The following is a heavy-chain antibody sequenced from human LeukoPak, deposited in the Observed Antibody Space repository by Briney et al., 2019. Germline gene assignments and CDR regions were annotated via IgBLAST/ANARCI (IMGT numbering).Heavy chain of an antibody. J-gene: IGHJ6*03. CDR3: ARAPLRTHYYYYYYMDV. CDR2: IKQDGSEK. CDR1: GFTFSNAW. D-gene: IGHD4-17*01. V-gene: IGHV3-7*01. Sequence: GGSLRLSCAASGFTFSNAWMSWVRQAPGKGLEWVANIKQDGSEKYYVDSVKGRFTISRDNAKNSLYLQMNSLRAEDTAVYYCARAPLRTHYYYYYYMDVWGKGTTVTVSS.